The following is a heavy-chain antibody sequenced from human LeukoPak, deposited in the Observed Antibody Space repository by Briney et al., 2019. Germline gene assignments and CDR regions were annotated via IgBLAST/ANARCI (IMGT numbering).Heavy chain of an antibody. J-gene: IGHJ4*02. CDR3: ARWDDSAWGFGN. CDR1: GGSISSYS. V-gene: IGHV4-59*08. Sequence: PSETLSLTCIVSGGSISSYSSNWIWQSPGQGLEWVGYISHSGTTSYNSSLKSRVTISVDTSKNQLSLKLTSVTAADTAVYYCARWDDSAWGFGNWGPGSLVTVSS. CDR2: ISHSGTT. D-gene: IGHD6-19*01.